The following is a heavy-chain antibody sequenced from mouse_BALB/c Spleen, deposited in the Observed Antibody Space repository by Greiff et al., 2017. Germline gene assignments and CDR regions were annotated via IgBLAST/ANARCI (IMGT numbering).Heavy chain of an antibody. CDR1: GFTFSSYA. CDR3: ARKAYGSSPYWYFDV. V-gene: IGHV5-6-5*01. CDR2: ISSGGST. Sequence: EVQLVESGGGLVKPGGSLKLSCAASGFTFSSYAMSWVRQTPEKRLEWVASISSGGSTYYPDSVKGRFTISRDNARNILYLQMSSLRSEDTAMYYCARKAYGSSPYWYFDVWGAGTTVTVSS. J-gene: IGHJ1*01. D-gene: IGHD1-1*01.